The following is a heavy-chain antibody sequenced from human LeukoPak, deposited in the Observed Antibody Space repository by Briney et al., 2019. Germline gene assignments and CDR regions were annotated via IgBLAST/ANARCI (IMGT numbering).Heavy chain of an antibody. CDR1: GFTFSLYT. J-gene: IGHJ4*02. Sequence: GGSLRLSCAASGFTFSLYTMNWVRQAPGKGLEWVSHISSSATIKSYADSVKGRFTISRDNAKNSLYLQMNSLRAEDTAVYYCARGFTMVRGVYYFDYWGQGTLVTVSS. CDR3: ARGFTMVRGVYYFDY. CDR2: ISSSATIK. D-gene: IGHD3-10*01. V-gene: IGHV3-48*04.